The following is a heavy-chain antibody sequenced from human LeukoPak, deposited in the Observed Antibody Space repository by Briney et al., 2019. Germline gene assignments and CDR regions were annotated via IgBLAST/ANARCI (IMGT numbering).Heavy chain of an antibody. V-gene: IGHV3-48*03. D-gene: IGHD1-7*01. CDR2: ISSSGSTI. Sequence: GGSLRLSCAASGFAFSSYEMNWVRQAPGKGLEWVSYISSSGSTIYYAGSVKGRFTISRDNAKNSLYLQMNSLRAEDTAVYYCARVGETTPAFDYWGQGTLVTVSS. J-gene: IGHJ4*02. CDR3: ARVGETTPAFDY. CDR1: GFAFSSYE.